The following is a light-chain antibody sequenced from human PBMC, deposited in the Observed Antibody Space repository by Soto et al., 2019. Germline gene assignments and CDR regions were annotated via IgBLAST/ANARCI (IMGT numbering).Light chain of an antibody. CDR3: QQYNNWPRT. J-gene: IGKJ1*01. V-gene: IGKV3-15*01. CDR1: RSVSSD. CDR2: DAS. Sequence: EIVMTQSPATLSVSPGERATLSCRASRSVSSDLAWYHQKPGQAPRLLIYDASTRATGIPARFSGSGSGTEFTLTINSLQSEDFAVYYCQQYNNWPRTFGQGTKV.